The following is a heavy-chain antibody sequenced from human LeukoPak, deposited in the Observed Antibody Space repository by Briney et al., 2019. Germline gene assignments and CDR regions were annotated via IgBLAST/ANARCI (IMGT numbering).Heavy chain of an antibody. D-gene: IGHD3-16*02. Sequence: GGSLRLSCAASGVTFSSYSMNWVRQAPGKGLEWVSSISSSSSYIYYADSVNGRFTISRDNAKNSLYLQMNSLRAEDTAVYYCERDYDHVWGSYRYPHNFDYWGQGPLVTVSS. J-gene: IGHJ4*02. CDR2: ISSSSSYI. CDR3: ERDYDHVWGSYRYPHNFDY. CDR1: GVTFSSYS. V-gene: IGHV3-21*01.